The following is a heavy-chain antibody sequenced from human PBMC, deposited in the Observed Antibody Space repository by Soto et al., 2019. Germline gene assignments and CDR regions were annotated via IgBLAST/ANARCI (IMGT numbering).Heavy chain of an antibody. CDR1: GGTFSRYS. V-gene: IGHV1-69*06. Sequence: QVQLVQSGAEVKKPGSSVKVSCRASGGTFSRYSIAWVRQAPGQGLDYMGGIIPIFGTANYAQRFQGRVTITADKSTSTAYMELTSLRSEDTAVFYSAIPPFYDSGSRFDFWGQGSLVTVSS. CDR2: IIPIFGTA. J-gene: IGHJ4*02. D-gene: IGHD3-10*01. CDR3: AIPPFYDSGSRFDF.